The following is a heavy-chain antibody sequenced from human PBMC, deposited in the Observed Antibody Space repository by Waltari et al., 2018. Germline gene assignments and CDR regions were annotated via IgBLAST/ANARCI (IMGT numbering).Heavy chain of an antibody. CDR3: AREDYYGSGTTGWFDP. J-gene: IGHJ5*02. CDR1: GFTFSSYS. CDR2: ISSSSSYR. Sequence: EVQLVESGGGLVKPGGSLRLSCAASGFTFSSYSMNWVRQAPGKGLEWVSSISSSSSYRYYADSGKGRFTISRDNAKNSLYLQMNSLRAEDTAVYYCAREDYYGSGTTGWFDPWGQGTLVTVSS. V-gene: IGHV3-21*01. D-gene: IGHD3-10*01.